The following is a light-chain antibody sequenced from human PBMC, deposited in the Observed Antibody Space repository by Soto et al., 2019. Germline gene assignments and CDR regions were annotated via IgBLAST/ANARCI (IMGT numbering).Light chain of an antibody. CDR3: GTWDNSLNAV. V-gene: IGLV1-51*01. CDR2: DNG. J-gene: IGLJ2*01. CDR1: SSNIGSNY. Sequence: QAVVTQPPSVSAAPGQTVTISCSGSSSNIGSNYVSWYRQLPGTAPKLLIYDNGKRPSGIPDRFSGSQSGTSATLGITGLQTRDEADYYCGTWDNSLNAVFGGGTQLTVL.